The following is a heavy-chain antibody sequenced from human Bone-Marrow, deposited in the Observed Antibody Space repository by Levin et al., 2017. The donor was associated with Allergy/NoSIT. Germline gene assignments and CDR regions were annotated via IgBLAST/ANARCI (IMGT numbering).Heavy chain of an antibody. J-gene: IGHJ4*02. CDR3: ARVKYSSSPGGLSYYFDY. V-gene: IGHV3-30-3*01. D-gene: IGHD6-6*01. CDR1: GFTFSSYA. CDR2: ISYDGSNK. Sequence: GGSLRLSCAASGFTFSSYAMHWVRQAPGKGLEWVAVISYDGSNKYYADSVKGRFTISRDNSKNTLYLQMNSLRAEDTAVYYCARVKYSSSPGGLSYYFDYWGQGTLVTVSS.